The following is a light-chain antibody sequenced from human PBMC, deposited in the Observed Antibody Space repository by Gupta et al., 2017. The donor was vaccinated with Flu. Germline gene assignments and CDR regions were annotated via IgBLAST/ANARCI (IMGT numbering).Light chain of an antibody. V-gene: IGKV1-39*01. CDR3: QQSYKTPYT. J-gene: IGKJ2*01. Sequence: PSSLSASVGDRVTITCRASQTISHYLNWYQQKPGKAPELLIYTTSTLQSEVPSRFSGSGSGTDFTLTINRLQREDFATYYCQQSYKTPYTFGQGTNLEI. CDR2: TTS. CDR1: QTISHY.